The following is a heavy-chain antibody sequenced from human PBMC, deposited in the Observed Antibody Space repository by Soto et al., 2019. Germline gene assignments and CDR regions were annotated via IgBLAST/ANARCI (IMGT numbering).Heavy chain of an antibody. J-gene: IGHJ5*02. Sequence: PSETLSLTCTVSGGSISSGGYYWSWIRQHPGKGLEWIGYIYYSGSTYYNPSLKSRVTISVDTSKNQFSLKLSSVTATDTAVYYCARSPPPTYSSGWFGDDPWGQGTLVTVSS. V-gene: IGHV4-31*03. CDR1: GGSISSGGYY. CDR2: IYYSGST. CDR3: ARSPPPTYSSGWFGDDP. D-gene: IGHD6-19*01.